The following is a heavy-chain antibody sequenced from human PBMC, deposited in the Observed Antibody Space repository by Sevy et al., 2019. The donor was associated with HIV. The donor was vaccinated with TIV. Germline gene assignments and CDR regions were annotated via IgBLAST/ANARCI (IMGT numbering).Heavy chain of an antibody. Sequence: ASVKVSCKASGYTFTSYDINWVRQATGQGLEWMGWMNPNSGNTGYAQKFQGRVTMTRNTSISTAYMELRSLRSDDTAMYYCARAGSGWYDHYFDPWGQGTRVTVSS. CDR2: MNPNSGNT. CDR1: GYTFTSYD. J-gene: IGHJ4*02. D-gene: IGHD6-19*01. CDR3: ARAGSGWYDHYFDP. V-gene: IGHV1-8*01.